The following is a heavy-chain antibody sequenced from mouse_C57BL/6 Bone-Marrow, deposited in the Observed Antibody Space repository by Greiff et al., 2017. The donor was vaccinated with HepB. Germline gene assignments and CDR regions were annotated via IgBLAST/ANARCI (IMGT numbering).Heavy chain of an antibody. Sequence: QVQLQQSGAELARPGASVKMSCKASGYTFTSYTMHWVKQRPGQGLEWIGYINPSSGYTKYNQKFKDKATFTADKSSSTAYMQLSSLTSEDSAVYYCARDDYWYFDVWGTGTTVTVSS. CDR1: GYTFTSYT. V-gene: IGHV1-4*01. CDR2: INPSSGYT. J-gene: IGHJ1*03. CDR3: ARDDYWYFDV.